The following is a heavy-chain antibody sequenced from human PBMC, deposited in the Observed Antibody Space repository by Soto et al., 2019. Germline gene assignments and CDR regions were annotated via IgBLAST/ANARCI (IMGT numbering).Heavy chain of an antibody. J-gene: IGHJ5*02. CDR1: GDSIKKSDSN. D-gene: IGHD2-15*01. V-gene: IGHV4-39*01. CDR2: IYYSGTT. CDR3: VRHLLLVGPAQFDL. Sequence: SETLSLTCSVSGDSIKKSDSNWGWIRQFPGRGLEWIASIYYSGTTYYNPSLKSRVSISIDTSENHFSLKVTSGTAADTAVYYCVRHLLLVGPAQFDLWGQGALVT.